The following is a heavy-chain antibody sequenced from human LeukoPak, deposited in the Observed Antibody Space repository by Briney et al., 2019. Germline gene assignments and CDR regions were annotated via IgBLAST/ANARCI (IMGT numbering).Heavy chain of an antibody. CDR3: ARGCSSSTCPGDY. CDR1: EFTFSSYW. Sequence: GGSLRLSCAASEFTFSSYWLTWVRQAPGKGLEWVGKINHDGSKKYNMGSVKGRFAISKDNAKNSLNLQMNSLRDEDTAVYYCARGCSSSTCPGDYWGQGKLVLVTS. D-gene: IGHD2-2*01. J-gene: IGHJ4*02. CDR2: INHDGSKK. V-gene: IGHV3-7*03.